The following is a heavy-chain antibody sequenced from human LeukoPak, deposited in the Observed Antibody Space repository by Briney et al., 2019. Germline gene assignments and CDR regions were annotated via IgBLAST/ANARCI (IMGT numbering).Heavy chain of an antibody. J-gene: IGHJ4*02. CDR1: XXXXXDXX. Sequence: SXTLSLTCAVYXXXXXDXXWSWIRXPXGKGLXWIGEINHSGSTNYNPSLKSRVTISVDTSKNYFSLKLSSVTAADTAVYYCARKTTVTNNFDSWGQGTLVTVSS. D-gene: IGHD4-17*01. CDR2: INHSGST. V-gene: IGHV4-34*01. CDR3: ARKTTVTNNFDS.